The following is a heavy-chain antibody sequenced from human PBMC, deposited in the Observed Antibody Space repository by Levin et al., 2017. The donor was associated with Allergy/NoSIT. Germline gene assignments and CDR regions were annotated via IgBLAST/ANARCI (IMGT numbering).Heavy chain of an antibody. CDR2: IWYDGSNK. V-gene: IGHV3-33*01. CDR1: GFTFSSYG. Sequence: GGSLRLSCAASGFTFSSYGMHWVRQAPGKGLEWVAVIWYDGSNKYYADSVKGRFTISRDNSKNTLYLQMNSLRAEDTAVYYCARVGYSGYDYVGYYYYMDVWGKGTTVTVSS. CDR3: ARVGYSGYDYVGYYYYMDV. D-gene: IGHD5-12*01. J-gene: IGHJ6*03.